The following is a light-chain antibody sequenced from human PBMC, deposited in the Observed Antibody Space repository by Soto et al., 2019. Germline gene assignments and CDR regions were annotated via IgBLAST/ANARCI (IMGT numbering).Light chain of an antibody. CDR2: DAS. J-gene: IGKJ4*01. V-gene: IGKV3-11*01. CDR1: QSVSSY. CDR3: QQRNSWPLT. Sequence: EIVLTQSPATLSLSPGERAALPCRASQSVSSYLAWYQQKPGQAPRLLIYDASNRATGIPARFSGSGSGTDFTLTISSLQSEDFAVYYCQQRNSWPLTFGGGTKVDIK.